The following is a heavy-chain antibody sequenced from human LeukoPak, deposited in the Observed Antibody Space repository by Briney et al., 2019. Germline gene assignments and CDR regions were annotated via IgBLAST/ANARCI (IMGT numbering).Heavy chain of an antibody. CDR1: CGSIISGGYY. V-gene: IGHV4-31*03. CDR2: IYYSGRT. J-gene: IGHJ4*02. Sequence: SETLSLTCPVSCGSIISGGYYSSWIRQHPGNGLHRIEYIYYSGRTYCNPYLKSRLTLSVGTAKNQFSLKQSSVTAAGTAVYYCARARDCGGTRLEYWGQGTLVSV. CDR3: ARARDCGGTRLEY. D-gene: IGHD4-23*01.